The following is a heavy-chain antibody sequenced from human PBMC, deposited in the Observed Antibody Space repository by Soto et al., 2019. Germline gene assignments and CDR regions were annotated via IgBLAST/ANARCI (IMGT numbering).Heavy chain of an antibody. CDR3: ASYPYDYIWGSYRHDAFDI. CDR2: INHSGST. Sequence: SETLSLTCAVYGGSFSGYYWSWIRQPPGKGLEWIGEINHSGSTNYNPSLKSRVTISVDTSKNQFSLKLSSVTAADTAVYYCASYPYDYIWGSYRHDAFDIWGQGTMVTVSS. J-gene: IGHJ3*02. D-gene: IGHD3-16*02. CDR1: GGSFSGYY. V-gene: IGHV4-34*01.